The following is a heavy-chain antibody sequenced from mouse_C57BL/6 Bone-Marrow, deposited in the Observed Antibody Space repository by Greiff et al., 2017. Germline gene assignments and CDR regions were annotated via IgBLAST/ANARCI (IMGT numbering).Heavy chain of an antibody. CDR1: GYTFTSYW. CDR2: IDPSDSYT. CDR3: ARRILRPDY. Sequence: VQLQQPGAELVKPGASVKLSCKASGYTFTSYWMQWVKQRPGQGLEWIGEIDPSDSYTNYNQKFKGKATLTVDTSSSTAYMQLSSLTSEDSAVYDCARRILRPDYWGQGTTLTVSS. D-gene: IGHD1-2*01. V-gene: IGHV1-50*01. J-gene: IGHJ2*01.